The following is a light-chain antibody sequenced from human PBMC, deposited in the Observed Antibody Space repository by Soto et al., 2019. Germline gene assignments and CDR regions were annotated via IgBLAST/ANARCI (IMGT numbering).Light chain of an antibody. Sequence: QLVLTQSPSASASLGASVKLTCTLSSGHSRYAIAWHQQQPEKGPRYLMKVNSDGSHIKGDGIPDRFSGSSSGAERYLTISSRQSEDEADYYCQTWGTGSVVFGGGTKLTVL. CDR1: SGHSRYA. CDR3: QTWGTGSVV. V-gene: IGLV4-69*01. J-gene: IGLJ2*01. CDR2: VNSDGSH.